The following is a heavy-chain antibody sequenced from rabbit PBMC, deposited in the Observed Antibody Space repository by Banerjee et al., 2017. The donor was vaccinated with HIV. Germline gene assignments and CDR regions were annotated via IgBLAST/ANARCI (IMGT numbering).Heavy chain of an antibody. V-gene: IGHV1S40*01. J-gene: IGHJ4*01. Sequence: QSLEESGGDLVKPGASLTLTCTASGFSFSSSYYMCWVRQAPGKGLEWIACIYAGSSGSTYYASWAKGRFTISKTSSTTATLQMTSLTAADTATYFCARSGIYARSSGYYPYYFNLWGPGTLVTVS. CDR3: ARSGIYARSSGYYPYYFNL. CDR1: GFSFSSSYY. D-gene: IGHD1-1*01. CDR2: IYAGSSGST.